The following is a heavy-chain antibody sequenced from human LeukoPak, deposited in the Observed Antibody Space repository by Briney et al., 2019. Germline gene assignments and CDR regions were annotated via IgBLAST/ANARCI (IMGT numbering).Heavy chain of an antibody. CDR2: INPNSGGT. D-gene: IGHD4-11*01. CDR1: GYTFTGYY. Sequence: GASVKVSCKASGYTFTGYYMHWVRQAPGQGLEWMGWINPNSGGTNYAQKFQGRVTMTRDTSISTAYMELSRLRSDDTAVYYCARNLAKYGNYPDYWGQGTLLTVSS. J-gene: IGHJ4*02. CDR3: ARNLAKYGNYPDY. V-gene: IGHV1-2*02.